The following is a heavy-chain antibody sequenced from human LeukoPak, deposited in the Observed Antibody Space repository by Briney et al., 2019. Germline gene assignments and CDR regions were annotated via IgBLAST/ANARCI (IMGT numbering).Heavy chain of an antibody. D-gene: IGHD6-13*01. CDR3: AKDRRSSSWSLDY. V-gene: IGHV3-30*18. CDR2: ISYDGSNK. CDR1: GFTFSSYG. J-gene: IGHJ4*02. Sequence: GGSLRLSCAASGFTFSSYGMHWVRQAPGKGLEWVAVISYDGSNKYYADSVKGRFTISRDNSKNTLYLQMNSLRAEDTAVYYCAKDRRSSSWSLDYWGQGTLVTVSS.